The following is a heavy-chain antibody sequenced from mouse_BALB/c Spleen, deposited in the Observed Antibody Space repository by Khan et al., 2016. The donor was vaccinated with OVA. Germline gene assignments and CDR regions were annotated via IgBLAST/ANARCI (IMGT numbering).Heavy chain of an antibody. CDR1: GFSLTSYG. Sequence: VQLLETGPGLVAPSQSLSITCTVSGFSLTSYGVNWVRQPPGKGLEWLGVIWGDGSTNYHSALISRLSISKDNSKSQLFLKLNSLQTDDTATYYCSEWGYVYAVDYWGQGTSVTVSS. V-gene: IGHV2-3*01. CDR2: IWGDGST. J-gene: IGHJ4*01. D-gene: IGHD2-2*01. CDR3: SEWGYVYAVDY.